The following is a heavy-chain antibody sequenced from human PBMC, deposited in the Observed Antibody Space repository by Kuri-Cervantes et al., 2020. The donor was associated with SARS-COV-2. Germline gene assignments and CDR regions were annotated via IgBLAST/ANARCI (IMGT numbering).Heavy chain of an antibody. CDR1: GGSISSGDYY. CDR3: AREYGSGSYYVQIDI. J-gene: IGHJ3*02. CDR2: IYYSGST. V-gene: IGHV4-30-4*08. D-gene: IGHD3-10*01. Sequence: SCTVSGGSISSGDYYWSWIRQPPGKGLEWIGYIYYSGSTYYNPSLKSRVTISVDTSKNQFSLKLSSVTAADTAVYYCAREYGSGSYYVQIDIWGQGTMVTVSS.